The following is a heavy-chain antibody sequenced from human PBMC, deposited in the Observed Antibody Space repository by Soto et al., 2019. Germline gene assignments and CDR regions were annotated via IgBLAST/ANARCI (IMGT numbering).Heavy chain of an antibody. D-gene: IGHD6-6*01. CDR1: GGSISSGGYS. V-gene: IGHV4-30-2*01. J-gene: IGHJ4*02. CDR3: AGGIAARPLGY. Sequence: QLQLQESGSGLVKPSQTLSLTCAVSGGSISSGGYSWSWIRQPPGKGLEWIGYIYHSGSTYYNPSLTGRXPXPXXRSKNQFALKLSSVTAADTAVYYCAGGIAARPLGYWGQGTLVTVSS. CDR2: IYHSGST.